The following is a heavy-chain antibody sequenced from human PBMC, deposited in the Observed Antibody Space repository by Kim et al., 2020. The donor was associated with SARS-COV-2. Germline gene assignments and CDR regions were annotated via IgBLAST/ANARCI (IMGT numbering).Heavy chain of an antibody. CDR3: ARPIAAAGTSFYYYGMDG. CDR2: FYYTGTT. V-gene: IGHV4-39*01. Sequence: SETLSLTCTVSGGSISSRSYYWGWIRQPPGKGLEWIGSFYYTGTTYYNPSLKSRVTISVDSYENQFSLKLTSVTAADTAVYYGARPIAAAGTSFYYYGMDGWGQGTTVTVSS. D-gene: IGHD6-13*01. CDR1: GGSISSRSYY. J-gene: IGHJ6*01.